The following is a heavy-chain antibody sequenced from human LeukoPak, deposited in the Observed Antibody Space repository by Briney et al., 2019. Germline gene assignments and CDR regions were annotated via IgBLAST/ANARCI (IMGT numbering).Heavy chain of an antibody. CDR1: GFTFSSYA. CDR3: ARGGSYLSAFDI. J-gene: IGHJ3*02. V-gene: IGHV3-53*01. Sequence: GGSLRLSCAASGFTFSSYAMSWVRQAPGQGLEWVSIIYSGGNTFYADSVKGRFTISRDNSKNTQYLQMNSLRAEDTAVYYCARGGSYLSAFDIWGQGTMVTVSS. CDR2: IYSGGNT. D-gene: IGHD1-26*01.